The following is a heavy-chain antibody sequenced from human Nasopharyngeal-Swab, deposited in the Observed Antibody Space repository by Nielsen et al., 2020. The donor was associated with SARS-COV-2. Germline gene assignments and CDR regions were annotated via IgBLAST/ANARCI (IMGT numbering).Heavy chain of an antibody. CDR2: IYPGDSDT. J-gene: IGHJ4*02. D-gene: IGHD2-15*01. V-gene: IGHV5-51*01. CDR3: ARRVGYCSGGSCYVDY. CDR1: GYSFTSYW. Sequence: KVSCKGSGYSFTSYWIGWVRQMPGKGLEWMGIIYPGDSDTRYSPSFQGQVTISADKSISTAYLQWSSLKASDTAMYYCARRVGYCSGGSCYVDYWGQGTLVTVSS.